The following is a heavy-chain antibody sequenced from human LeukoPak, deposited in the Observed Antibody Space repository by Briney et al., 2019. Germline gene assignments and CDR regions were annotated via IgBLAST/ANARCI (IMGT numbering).Heavy chain of an antibody. V-gene: IGHV4-39*07. J-gene: IGHJ4*02. CDR2: IYYSGST. Sequence: SETLSLTCTVSGGSISSSSYYWGWIRQPPGKGLEWIGSIYYSGSTYYNPSLKSRVTISVDTSKNQFSLKLSSVTAADTAVYYCARDSGSSWNGGDFDYWGQGTLVTVSS. D-gene: IGHD6-13*01. CDR1: GGSISSSSYY. CDR3: ARDSGSSWNGGDFDY.